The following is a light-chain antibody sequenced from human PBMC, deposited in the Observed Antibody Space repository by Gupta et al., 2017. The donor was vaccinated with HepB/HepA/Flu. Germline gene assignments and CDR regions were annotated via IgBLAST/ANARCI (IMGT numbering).Light chain of an antibody. CDR1: ESIGSN. CDR3: QQRSSSPPFA. Sequence: PGERATLSCRASESIGSNLAWYQQKPGQAPRLLIYSASKRPTDIAPRFSGSGSGTDFTLTITSLEPEDFALYYCQQRSSSPPFAFGPGTKVDF. V-gene: IGKV3-11*01. J-gene: IGKJ3*01. CDR2: SAS.